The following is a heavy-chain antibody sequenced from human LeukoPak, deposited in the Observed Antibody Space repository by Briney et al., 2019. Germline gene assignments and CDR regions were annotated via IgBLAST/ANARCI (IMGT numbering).Heavy chain of an antibody. Sequence: GGSLRLSCAASGFTFSSYGMHSVRQAPGKGLEWVAVIWNDGSNKYYEDSVKGRFSISRDSSKNTLYLQMNSLRAEDTALYYCARSRGGSSSGVGDNFDHWGQGTLVTVSS. CDR2: IWNDGSNK. CDR1: GFTFSSYG. J-gene: IGHJ4*02. CDR3: ARSRGGSSSGVGDNFDH. D-gene: IGHD6-6*01. V-gene: IGHV3-33*01.